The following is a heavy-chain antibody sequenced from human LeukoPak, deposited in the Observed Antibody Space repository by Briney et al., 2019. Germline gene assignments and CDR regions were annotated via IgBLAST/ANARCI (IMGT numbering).Heavy chain of an antibody. CDR2: IYYSGST. V-gene: IGHV4-59*01. D-gene: IGHD2-15*01. Sequence: SETLSLTCTVSGGSISSYYWSWIRQPPGKGPEWIGYIYYSGSTNYNPSLKSRVTISVDTSKNQFSLKLSSVTAADTAVYYCARDLRYCSGGSCYPNWFDPWGQGTLVTVSS. CDR3: ARDLRYCSGGSCYPNWFDP. CDR1: GGSISSYY. J-gene: IGHJ5*02.